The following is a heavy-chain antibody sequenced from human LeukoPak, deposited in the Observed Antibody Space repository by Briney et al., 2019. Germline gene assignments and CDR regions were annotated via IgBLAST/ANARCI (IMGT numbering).Heavy chain of an antibody. J-gene: IGHJ4*02. D-gene: IGHD5-24*01. Sequence: SVKVSCKASGGTFSSYVFSWVRQAPGQGLEWMGGIIPMFGTTNYAQKFQDRVTITADESTSTAYMELNSLRSEDTAVYYCARVGYTGWNWGLHYWGQGTLVTVSS. CDR2: IIPMFGTT. CDR1: GGTFSSYV. CDR3: ARVGYTGWNWGLHY. V-gene: IGHV1-69*13.